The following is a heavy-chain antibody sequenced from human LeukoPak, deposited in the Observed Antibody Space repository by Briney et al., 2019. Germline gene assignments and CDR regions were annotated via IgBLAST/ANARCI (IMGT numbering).Heavy chain of an antibody. Sequence: PSETLSLTCAVCGGSFSGYYWSWLRQPPGKGLEWVGEINHSGNTNYNPSLKSRVTISVDTSKNQFSLKLSSVTAANTAVYYCATGFYYSSGYEDAFDIWGQGTMVTVSS. D-gene: IGHD3-22*01. J-gene: IGHJ3*02. V-gene: IGHV4-34*01. CDR1: GGSFSGYY. CDR3: ATGFYYSSGYEDAFDI. CDR2: INHSGNT.